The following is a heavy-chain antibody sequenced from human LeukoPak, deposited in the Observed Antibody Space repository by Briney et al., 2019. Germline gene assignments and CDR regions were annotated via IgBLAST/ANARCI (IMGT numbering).Heavy chain of an antibody. J-gene: IGHJ6*02. CDR1: GGCISSYY. CDR2: IYYSGST. D-gene: IGHD6-6*01. Sequence: SETLSLTCTVSGGCISSYYWSWIRQPPGKGLEWIGYIYYSGSTNYNPSLKSRVTISVDTSKNQFSLTLSSVTAAATAVYYCARVSGYSSSSPYYGMDVWGQGTTVTVSS. V-gene: IGHV4-59*01. CDR3: ARVSGYSSSSPYYGMDV.